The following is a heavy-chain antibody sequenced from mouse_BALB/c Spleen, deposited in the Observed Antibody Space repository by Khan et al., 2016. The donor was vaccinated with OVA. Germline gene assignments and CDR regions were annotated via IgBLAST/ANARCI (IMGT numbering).Heavy chain of an antibody. CDR1: GYTFTNYG. V-gene: IGHV9-3-1*01. CDR3: TRPPHFSYVLVY. CDR2: ISTYTGEP. Sequence: QIQLVQSGPELKKPGETVKISCKASGYTFTNYGMNWVKQAPGKALKWMGWISTYTGEPTYADDFKGRFAFSLETSASTAYLQINNLKNEDTATYFCTRPPHFSYVLVYWGQGTSVTGSS. J-gene: IGHJ4*01.